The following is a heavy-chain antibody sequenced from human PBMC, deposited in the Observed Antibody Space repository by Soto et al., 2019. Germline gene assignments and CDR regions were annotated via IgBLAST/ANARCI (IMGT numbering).Heavy chain of an antibody. CDR2: ISYDGSNK. CDR3: ARSASIGYCSSTSGYEGPYFDY. J-gene: IGHJ4*02. CDR1: GFTFSSYA. D-gene: IGHD2-2*01. V-gene: IGHV3-30*14. Sequence: QVQLVESGGGVVQPGRSLRLSCAASGFTFSSYAMHWVRQAPGKGLEWVAVISYDGSNKYYADSVKGRFTISRDNSKNTLYLQMNSLGAEDTAVYYCARSASIGYCSSTSGYEGPYFDYWGQGTLVTVSS.